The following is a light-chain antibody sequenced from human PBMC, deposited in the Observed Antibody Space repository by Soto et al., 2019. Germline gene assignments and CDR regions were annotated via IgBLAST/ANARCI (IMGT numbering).Light chain of an antibody. CDR2: EVS. Sequence: SVLTQPPSASGSPGQSVTISCTGTSSDVGRYNYISWYQQRPGKAPKLIIYEVSNRPSGVPDRLSGFKYGNTASLTVSGLQAEDEADYYCSSYAGNSRYVFGTGTKVTVL. CDR3: SSYAGNSRYV. V-gene: IGLV2-8*01. J-gene: IGLJ1*01. CDR1: SSDVGRYNY.